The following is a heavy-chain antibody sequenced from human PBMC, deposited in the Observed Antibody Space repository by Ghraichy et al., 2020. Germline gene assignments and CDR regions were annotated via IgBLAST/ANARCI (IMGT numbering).Heavy chain of an antibody. CDR3: AKVFDAYSSPYYYYGMDF. D-gene: IGHD2/OR15-2a*01. V-gene: IGHV3-21*06. CDR2: ISSSSDYI. J-gene: IGHJ6*02. Sequence: GGSLRLSCAASGFSFSSYSMNWVRQAPGKGLEWVSSISSSSDYIYYADSVTGRFTISRDNAKNSLFLQMNSLRPEDTAVYYCAKVFDAYSSPYYYYGMDFWGQGTTVTVSS. CDR1: GFSFSSYS.